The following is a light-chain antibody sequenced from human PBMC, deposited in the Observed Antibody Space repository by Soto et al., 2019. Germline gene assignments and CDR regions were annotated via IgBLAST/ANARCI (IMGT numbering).Light chain of an antibody. Sequence: DIQLTQSPSFLSASVGDRVTITCRASQGLNSYLAWYQQKPGKAPKLLIYAASTLQSGVPSRFSGSGSGTELTLTISSLQPEDFATYYCQHLIGYPITFGQGTRLEIK. CDR3: QHLIGYPIT. CDR1: QGLNSY. J-gene: IGKJ5*01. V-gene: IGKV1-9*01. CDR2: AAS.